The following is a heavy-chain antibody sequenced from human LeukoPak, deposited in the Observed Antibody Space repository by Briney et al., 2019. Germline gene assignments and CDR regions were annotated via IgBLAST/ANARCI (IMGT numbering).Heavy chain of an antibody. V-gene: IGHV1-18*04. CDR2: ISAYHGNT. CDR1: GYTFTSYY. J-gene: IGHJ4*02. CDR3: ARGRGSGYYYVFDY. Sequence: GASVKVSCKASGYTFTSYYMHWVRQAPGQGLEWMGWISAYHGNTNYAQKLQGRVTMTTDTSTSTAYMELRSLRSDDTAVYYCARGRGSGYYYVFDYWGQGTLVTVSS. D-gene: IGHD3-22*01.